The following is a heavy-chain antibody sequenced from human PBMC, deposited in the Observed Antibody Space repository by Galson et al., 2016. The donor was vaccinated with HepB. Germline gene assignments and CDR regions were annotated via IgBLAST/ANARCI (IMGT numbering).Heavy chain of an antibody. V-gene: IGHV3-23*01. CDR3: AKKSLVADTATSVLDN. D-gene: IGHD6-19*01. CDR2: INRSGGSI. Sequence: SLRLSCAASGFTFTTYRIRWVRQAPGKGPECVSGINRSGGSIYSAQLVKGRFTISRDNSKNTLYLQMNSLRAEDTAVYYCAKKSLVADTATSVLDNWGQGTLVTVSS. J-gene: IGHJ4*02. CDR1: GFTFTTYR.